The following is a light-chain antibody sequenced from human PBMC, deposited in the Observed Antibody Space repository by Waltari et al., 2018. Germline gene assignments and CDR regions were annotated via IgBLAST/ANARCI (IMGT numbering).Light chain of an antibody. CDR3: QQYFSTPLT. CDR1: QSIFDNSDKKNF. V-gene: IGKV4-1*01. Sequence: DIVMTQSPDSLAVSLGERATINCRSSQSIFDNSDKKNFLAWYQQKPGQPPKLLISWASTRESGVPDRFSGRGSGTEFSLTISRLQPEDAAVYTCQQYFSTPLTFGRGTRLEIK. J-gene: IGKJ4*02. CDR2: WAS.